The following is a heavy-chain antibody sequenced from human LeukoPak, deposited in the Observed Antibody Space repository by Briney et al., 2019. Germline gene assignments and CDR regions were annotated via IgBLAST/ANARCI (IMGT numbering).Heavy chain of an antibody. J-gene: IGHJ4*02. V-gene: IGHV3-30*19. D-gene: IGHD3-22*01. CDR3: ARDLTYYYDSSGYYSLGVFDY. CDR1: GFTFSSYG. CDR2: IWCDGSNK. Sequence: GRSLRLSCAASGFTFSSYGMHWVRQAPGKGLEWVAVIWCDGSNKYYADSVKGRFTISRDNSKNTLYLQMNSLRAEDTAVYYCARDLTYYYDSSGYYSLGVFDYWGQGTLVTVSS.